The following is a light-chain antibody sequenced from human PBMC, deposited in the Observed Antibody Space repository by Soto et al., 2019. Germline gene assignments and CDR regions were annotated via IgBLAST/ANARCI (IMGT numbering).Light chain of an antibody. J-gene: IGLJ3*02. CDR2: YDD. CDR3: AVWDDSLNGVV. Sequence: QSVLTQPPSVSEAPRQRVTISCSGSRSNVGNNAVNWYQQLPGKAPKLLIYYDDLLPSGVSDRFSGSKSGTSASLAISGLQPEDEADYYCAVWDDSLNGVVFGGGTKLTVL. CDR1: RSNVGNNA. V-gene: IGLV1-36*01.